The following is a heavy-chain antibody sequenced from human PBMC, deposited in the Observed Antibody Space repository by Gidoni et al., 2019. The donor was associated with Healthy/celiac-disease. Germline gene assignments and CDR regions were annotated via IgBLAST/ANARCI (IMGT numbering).Heavy chain of an antibody. CDR1: GFSLSTSGVG. Sequence: QITLKESGPTLVNPTQTLTLTCTFSGFSLSTSGVGVGWFRQPPGKSLKWLALIYWDDDKRYSPSLKSRRTITKDTSKNQVVRTMTNMDPVDTATYYCAHAWVRGVSFDYWGQGTRVTVSS. CDR2: IYWDDDK. J-gene: IGHJ4*02. V-gene: IGHV2-5*02. D-gene: IGHD3-10*01. CDR3: AHAWVRGVSFDY.